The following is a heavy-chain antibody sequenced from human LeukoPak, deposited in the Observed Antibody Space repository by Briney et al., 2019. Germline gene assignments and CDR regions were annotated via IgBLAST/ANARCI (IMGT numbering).Heavy chain of an antibody. CDR3: AKIAGGYTAFDI. Sequence: PGGSLRRSCAASGFTFSNYAMSWVRQAPGKGLEWVSALSGNGGSTYYADSVKGRFTISRDNSKNTLYLQMNSLRAEDTAVYYCAKIAGGYTAFDIWGQGTMVTVSS. CDR2: LSGNGGST. V-gene: IGHV3-23*01. D-gene: IGHD3-16*02. J-gene: IGHJ3*02. CDR1: GFTFSNYA.